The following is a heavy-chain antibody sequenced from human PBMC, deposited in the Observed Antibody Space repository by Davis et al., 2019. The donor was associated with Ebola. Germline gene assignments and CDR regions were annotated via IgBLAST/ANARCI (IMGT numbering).Heavy chain of an antibody. CDR3: ARHVDSSGWRDYYLDY. V-gene: IGHV4-59*08. CDR2: IYYSGST. D-gene: IGHD6-19*01. CDR1: GGSISSYY. J-gene: IGHJ4*02. Sequence: MPSETLSLTCTVSGGSISSYYWSWIRQPPGKGLEWIGYIYYSGSTNYNPSLKSRVTISVDTSKNQFSLKLRSVTAADTAVYYCARHVDSSGWRDYYLDYWGQGTLVTVSS.